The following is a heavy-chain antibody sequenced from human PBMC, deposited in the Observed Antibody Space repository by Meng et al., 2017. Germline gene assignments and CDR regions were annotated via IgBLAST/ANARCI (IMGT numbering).Heavy chain of an antibody. CDR2: IYYSGST. J-gene: IGHJ4*02. V-gene: IGHV4-39*07. Sequence: SETLSLTCTVSGGSISSSSYYWGWIRQPPGKGLEWIGSIYYSGSTYYNPSLKSRVTISVDTSKNQFSLKLSSVTAADTAVYYCARDLRRERLVDYWGQGTLVTVSS. D-gene: IGHD1-26*01. CDR1: GGSISSSSYY. CDR3: ARDLRRERLVDY.